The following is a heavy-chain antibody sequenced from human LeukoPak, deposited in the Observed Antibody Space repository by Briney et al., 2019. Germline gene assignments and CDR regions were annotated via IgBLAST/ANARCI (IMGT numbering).Heavy chain of an antibody. CDR1: GGTFSSYA. V-gene: IGHV1-69*01. Sequence: SSVKVSCKASGGTFSSYAISWVRQAPGQGLEWMGGIIPIFGTANYAQKFQGRVTITADESTSTAYMELSSLRSEDTAVYYCARAVPTSTSFYYYGMDVWGKGTTVTVSS. J-gene: IGHJ6*04. D-gene: IGHD2-2*01. CDR3: ARAVPTSTSFYYYGMDV. CDR2: IIPIFGTA.